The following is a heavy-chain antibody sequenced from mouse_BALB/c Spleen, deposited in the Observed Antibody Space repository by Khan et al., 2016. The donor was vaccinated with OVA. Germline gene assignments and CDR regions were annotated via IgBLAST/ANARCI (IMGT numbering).Heavy chain of an antibody. V-gene: IGHV5-6-5*01. CDR2: INSGGST. J-gene: IGHJ4*01. CDR3: TRLVDY. CDR1: GFTFSSYA. Sequence: EVELVESGGGLVKPGGSLKLSCAASGFTFSSYAVSWIRQTPEKGLEWVASINSGGSTYYPDSVKGRFTISRDDARNILYLQMSSLRSEDTAMYYCTRLVDYWGQGTSVTVSS.